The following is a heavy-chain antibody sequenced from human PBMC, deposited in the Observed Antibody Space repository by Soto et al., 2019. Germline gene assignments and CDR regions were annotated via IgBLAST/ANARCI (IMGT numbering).Heavy chain of an antibody. J-gene: IGHJ4*02. CDR1: GFTFSNAW. CDR2: IKSKTDGGRT. CDR3: TTRGITFGGVIFDY. D-gene: IGHD3-16*01. V-gene: IGHV3-15*01. Sequence: EVQLVESGGGLVKPGGSLILSCSASGFTFSNAWMSWVRQAPGKGLEWVGRIKSKTDGGRTDYAAPVKGRFTISRDDSKNTLYLHMNSLKTADTAVYYCTTRGITFGGVIFDYWGQGTLVTVS.